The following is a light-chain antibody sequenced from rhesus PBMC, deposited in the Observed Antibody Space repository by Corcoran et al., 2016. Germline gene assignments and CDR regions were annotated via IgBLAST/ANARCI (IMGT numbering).Light chain of an antibody. CDR3: QQHNSYPYS. V-gene: IGKV1-25*01. J-gene: IGKJ2*01. Sequence: DIQMTQSPSSLSASVGDTVTITCQASQGISKYLAWYQQKPGKAPKLLIYDASTLPRGVPSRFRVGGSGTEFTLTIRILQPEDFATYYCQQHNSYPYSFGQGTKVEIK. CDR2: DAS. CDR1: QGISKY.